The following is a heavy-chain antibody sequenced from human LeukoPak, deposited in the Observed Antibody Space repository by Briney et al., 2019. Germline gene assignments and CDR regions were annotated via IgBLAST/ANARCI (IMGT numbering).Heavy chain of an antibody. CDR3: ARARGWTSGDDYYYGMDV. CDR1: GGPFSGYY. Sequence: PSETLSLTCVVYGGPFSGYYWSWIRQSPGKGLGWMGEINQSGNTNYNPSLKSRVTISIDTSKNQFSLKVTSVTAGDTAVYYCARARGWTSGDDYYYGMDVWGQGTTGTVSS. J-gene: IGHJ6*02. D-gene: IGHD4-17*01. CDR2: INQSGNT. V-gene: IGHV4-34*01.